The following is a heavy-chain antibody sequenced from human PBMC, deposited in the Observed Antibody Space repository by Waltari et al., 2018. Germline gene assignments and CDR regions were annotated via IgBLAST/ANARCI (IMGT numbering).Heavy chain of an antibody. D-gene: IGHD2-15*01. V-gene: IGHV4-4*02. J-gene: IGHJ4*02. CDR1: GDSMSSAYW. CDR3: ARDRGRGLYLDS. CDR2: VYGGGKT. Sequence: QLQLQESGPGLVKPSGTLSLTCGVSGDSMSSAYWWSWVRQPPGKGLEWIGQVYGGGKTNYNPSLASRVTVELDTYNKKFSLKVTSATAADTAVYYCARDRGRGLYLDSWGPG.